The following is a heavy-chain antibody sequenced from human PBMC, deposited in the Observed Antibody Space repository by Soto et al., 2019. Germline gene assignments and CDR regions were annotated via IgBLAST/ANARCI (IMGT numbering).Heavy chain of an antibody. CDR3: ARDQLEGNWFDP. D-gene: IGHD1-1*01. CDR2: IYHSGYT. Sequence: SETLSLTCTVSGGSISSGGYSWNWIRQAPGKGLEWIGYIYHSGYTLYNPSLKGRVTISVDKSKNHFSLNLTSVTAADTAVYYCARDQLEGNWFDPWGQGTLVNVSS. CDR1: GGSISSGGYS. V-gene: IGHV4-30-2*01. J-gene: IGHJ5*02.